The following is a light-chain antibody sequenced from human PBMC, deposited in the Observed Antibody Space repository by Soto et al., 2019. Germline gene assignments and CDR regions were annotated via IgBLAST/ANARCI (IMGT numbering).Light chain of an antibody. J-gene: IGKJ1*01. CDR1: QSVLYRSNSQNY. CDR2: WAS. Sequence: IVVTQSPESLTVSLGERVTINCKTSQSVLYRSNSQNYLAWYQQKPGQPPKLLIYWASTRESGVLDRFSGSGSGTDFTLTISSLQAEDVAVYYCQQYYSTPPTFGQGTKVDIK. V-gene: IGKV4-1*01. CDR3: QQYYSTPPT.